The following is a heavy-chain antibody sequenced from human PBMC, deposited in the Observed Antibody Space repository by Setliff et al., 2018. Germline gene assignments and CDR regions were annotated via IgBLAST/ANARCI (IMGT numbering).Heavy chain of an antibody. CDR1: GGSISSSSYY. Sequence: PSETLSLTCTVSGGSISSSSYYWGWIRQPPGKGLEWIGSIYYSGSTYYNPSLKSRVTISVDTSKNQFSLKLSSVTAADTAVYYCALNPSWFGELFAWFDPWGQGTLVTVS. CDR3: ALNPSWFGELFAWFDP. D-gene: IGHD3-10*01. J-gene: IGHJ5*02. CDR2: IYYSGST. V-gene: IGHV4-39*01.